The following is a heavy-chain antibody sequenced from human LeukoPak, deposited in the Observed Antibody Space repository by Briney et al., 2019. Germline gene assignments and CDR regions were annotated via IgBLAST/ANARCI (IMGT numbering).Heavy chain of an antibody. CDR3: ARDSLRNTAMAY. J-gene: IGHJ4*02. CDR2: IYHSGRT. CDR1: GYSISSGYY. Sequence: SETLSLTCTVSGYSISSGYYWGWIRQPPGKGLEWIGSIYHSGRTYYNPSLKSRVTISVDTSKNQFSLKLSSVTAADTAVYYCARDSLRNTAMAYWGQGTLVTVSS. D-gene: IGHD5-18*01. V-gene: IGHV4-38-2*02.